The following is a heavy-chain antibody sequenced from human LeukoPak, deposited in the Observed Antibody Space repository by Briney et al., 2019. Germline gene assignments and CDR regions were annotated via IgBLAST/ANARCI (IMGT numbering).Heavy chain of an antibody. D-gene: IGHD3-10*01. CDR1: GGSISSYY. CDR3: ARGDPYYYGSGTHWFDP. V-gene: IGHV4-4*07. J-gene: IGHJ5*02. CDR2: IYTSGST. Sequence: KPSETLSLTCTVSGGSISSYYWGWIRQPAGKGLEWIGRIYTSGSTNYNPSLKSRVTMSVDTSKNQFSLKLSSVTAADTAVYYCARGDPYYYGSGTHWFDPWGQGTLVTVSS.